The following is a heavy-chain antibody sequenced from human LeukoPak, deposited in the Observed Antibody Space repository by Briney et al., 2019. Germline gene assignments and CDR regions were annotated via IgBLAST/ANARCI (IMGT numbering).Heavy chain of an antibody. Sequence: ASLKVSCKASGYTFTSSGISWVRQAPGQGLEWMGWISAYNGNTNYAQKLQGRVTMTTDTSTSTAYMELRSLRSDDTAVYYCARALYSSDWLDYWGQGALVTVSS. CDR1: GYTFTSSG. CDR3: ARALYSSDWLDY. CDR2: ISAYNGNT. V-gene: IGHV1-18*01. D-gene: IGHD6-19*01. J-gene: IGHJ4*02.